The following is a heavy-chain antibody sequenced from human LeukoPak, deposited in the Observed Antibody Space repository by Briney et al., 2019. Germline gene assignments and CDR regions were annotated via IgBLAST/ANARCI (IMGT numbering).Heavy chain of an antibody. V-gene: IGHV3-11*04. CDR3: ARGVATLYYYYYYYMDV. CDR1: GFTFSDCY. D-gene: IGHD5-12*01. CDR2: ISSSGSTI. Sequence: GGSLRLSCAASGFTFSDCYMSWIRQAPGKGLEWVSYISSSGSTIYYADSVKGRFTISRDNAKNSLYLQMNSLRAEGTAVYYCARGVATLYYYYYYYMDVWGKGTTVTVSS. J-gene: IGHJ6*03.